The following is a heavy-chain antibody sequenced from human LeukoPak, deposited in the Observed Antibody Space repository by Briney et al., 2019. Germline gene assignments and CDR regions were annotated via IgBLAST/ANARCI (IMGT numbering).Heavy chain of an antibody. V-gene: IGHV4-59*01. CDR3: AREKGHIHY. CDR2: IYYSGNT. J-gene: IGHJ4*02. CDR1: GVSICNNL. Sequence: SETLSLTCSNSGVSICNNLLSWVRQPPGKGLEWIGYIYYSGNTNYNPSLKSRITISIDTSKNQFSLKLSSLTAADTAVYFSAREKGHIHYWGQGALVTVSS.